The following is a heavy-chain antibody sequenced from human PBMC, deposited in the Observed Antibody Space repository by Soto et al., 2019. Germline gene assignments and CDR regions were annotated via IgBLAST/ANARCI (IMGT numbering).Heavy chain of an antibody. CDR3: AKGTWEPEFDY. CDR1: GGSISSGDYY. V-gene: IGHV4-30-4*01. J-gene: IGHJ4*02. Sequence: QVQLQESGPGLVKPSQTLSLTCTVSGGSISSGDYYWSWIGQPPGKGLEWIGYIYYSGSPYYNPSLKSRVTMSVDTSKNQSAPRLSSVTAADTAVYYCAKGTWEPEFDYWGQGTLVTVSS. D-gene: IGHD1-26*01. CDR2: IYYSGSP.